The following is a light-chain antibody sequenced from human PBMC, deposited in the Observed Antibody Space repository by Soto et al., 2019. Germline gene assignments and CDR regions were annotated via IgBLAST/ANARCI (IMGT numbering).Light chain of an antibody. CDR1: QSITTY. J-gene: IGKJ1*01. Sequence: IQMTQSPSSLSASVGDRVTINCRASQSITTYLNWYQKKPGRAPKVLIYAASSLKSGVPSRFSGSGSGTDITLTISSLQPEDFATYYCQQSYSSPPTFGQGTKVDIK. CDR2: AAS. V-gene: IGKV1-39*01. CDR3: QQSYSSPPT.